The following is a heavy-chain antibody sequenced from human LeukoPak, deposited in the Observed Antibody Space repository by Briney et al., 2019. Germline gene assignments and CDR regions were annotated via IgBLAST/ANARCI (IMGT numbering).Heavy chain of an antibody. V-gene: IGHV1-18*01. CDR1: GYTFTSYG. D-gene: IGHD3-10*01. Sequence: ASVKVSCKASGYTFTSYGISWVRQAPGQGLEWMGWISAYNGNTNYAQKLQGRVTMTTDTSTSTAYMELRSLRSGDTAVYYCARVRFGENWFDPWGQGTLVTVSS. CDR2: ISAYNGNT. CDR3: ARVRFGENWFDP. J-gene: IGHJ5*02.